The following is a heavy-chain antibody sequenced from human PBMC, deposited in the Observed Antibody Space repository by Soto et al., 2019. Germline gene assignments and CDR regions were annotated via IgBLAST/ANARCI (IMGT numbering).Heavy chain of an antibody. Sequence: ETLSLTCTVSGGSISSYYWSWIRQPPGKGLEWIGYIYYSGSTNYNPSLKSRVTISVDTSKNQFSLKLSSVTAADTAVYYCARDRDSSSWDGYYYYYGMDVWAQGTTVTVSS. CDR2: IYYSGST. V-gene: IGHV4-59*01. CDR1: GGSISSYY. J-gene: IGHJ6*02. D-gene: IGHD6-13*01. CDR3: ARDRDSSSWDGYYYYYGMDV.